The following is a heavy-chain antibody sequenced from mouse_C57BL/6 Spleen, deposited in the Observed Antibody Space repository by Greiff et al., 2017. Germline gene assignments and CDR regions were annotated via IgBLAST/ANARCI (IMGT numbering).Heavy chain of an antibody. Sequence: VQLKESGGDLVKPGGSLKLSCAASGFTFSSYGMSWVRQTPDKRLEWVATISSGGSYTYYPDSVKGRFTISRDNAKNTLYLQMSRLKSEDTAMYYCAREDSNYRYFDVWGTGTTVTVSS. D-gene: IGHD2-5*01. V-gene: IGHV5-6*01. CDR1: GFTFSSYG. J-gene: IGHJ1*03. CDR2: ISSGGSYT. CDR3: AREDSNYRYFDV.